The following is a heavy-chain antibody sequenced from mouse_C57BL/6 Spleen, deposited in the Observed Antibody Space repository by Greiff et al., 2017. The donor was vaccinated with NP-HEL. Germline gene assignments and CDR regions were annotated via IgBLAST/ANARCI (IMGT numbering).Heavy chain of an antibody. V-gene: IGHV1-66*01. CDR3: ASYYGNAWFAY. D-gene: IGHD2-1*01. Sequence: LVESGPELVKPGASVKISCKASGYSFTSYYIHWVKQRPGQGLEWIGWIYPGSGNTKYNEKFKGKATLTADTSSSTAYMQLSSLTSEDSAVYYCASYYGNAWFAYWGQGTLVTVSA. CDR2: IYPGSGNT. J-gene: IGHJ3*01. CDR1: GYSFTSYY.